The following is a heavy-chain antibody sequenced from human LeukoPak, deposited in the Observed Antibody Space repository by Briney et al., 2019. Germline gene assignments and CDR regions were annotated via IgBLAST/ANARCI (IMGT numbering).Heavy chain of an antibody. CDR1: GGSVSSGSFY. D-gene: IGHD2-21*01. CDR3: ARHSICFDP. J-gene: IGHJ5*02. V-gene: IGHV4-61*01. Sequence: SETLSLTCTVSGGSVSSGSFYWSWIRQPPGKGLDWIGYISYSGSTNYSPSLKSRVTISVDTPKNQFSLKLPSVTAADTAVYYCARHSICFDPWGQGTLVTVSS. CDR2: ISYSGST.